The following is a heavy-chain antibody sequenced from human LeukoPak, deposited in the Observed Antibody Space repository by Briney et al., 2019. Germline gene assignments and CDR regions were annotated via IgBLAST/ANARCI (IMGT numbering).Heavy chain of an antibody. Sequence: GGSLRLSCAASVFTFSSYSMNWVRQAPGKGLEWVSSISSSSSYIYYADSVKGRFTISRDNAKNSLYLQMNSLRAEDTAVYYCAREVRGYSYGYGGDYYYMDVWGKGTTVTISS. CDR3: AREVRGYSYGYGGDYYYMDV. D-gene: IGHD5-18*01. J-gene: IGHJ6*03. V-gene: IGHV3-21*01. CDR1: VFTFSSYS. CDR2: ISSSSSYI.